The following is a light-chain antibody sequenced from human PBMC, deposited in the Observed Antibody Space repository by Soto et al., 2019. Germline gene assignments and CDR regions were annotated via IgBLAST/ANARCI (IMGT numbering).Light chain of an antibody. CDR1: STDIGGYNC. CDR2: DVS. Sequence: QSALTQPASVSGSPGQSITISCTGTSTDIGGYNCVSWYQQHPGKAPKLIIYDVSIRPSGVSRRFSGSKSGSTASLTISGLQAEDEADYYCYSCTRSSTPLFGGGTKVTVL. J-gene: IGLJ2*01. CDR3: YSCTRSSTPL. V-gene: IGLV2-14*03.